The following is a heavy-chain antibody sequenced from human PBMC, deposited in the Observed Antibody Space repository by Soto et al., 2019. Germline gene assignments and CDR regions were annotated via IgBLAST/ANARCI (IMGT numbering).Heavy chain of an antibody. CDR2: IKSKTDGGTT. J-gene: IGHJ6*02. Sequence: EVQLVESGGGLVKPGGSLRLSCAASGFTFSNAWMSWVRQAPGKGLEWVGRIKSKTDGGTTDYAAPVKGRFTISRDNSKNTLYLQMNSLRAEDTAVYYCARDLDYIGNYYYGMDVWGQGTTVTVSS. CDR1: GFTFSNAW. V-gene: IGHV3-15*01. CDR3: ARDLDYIGNYYYGMDV. D-gene: IGHD4-4*01.